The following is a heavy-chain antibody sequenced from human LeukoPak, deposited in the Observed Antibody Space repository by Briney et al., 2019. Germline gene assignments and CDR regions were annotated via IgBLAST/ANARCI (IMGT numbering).Heavy chain of an antibody. V-gene: IGHV3-30*18. Sequence: GGSLRLSCAASGFTFSSYGMHWVRQAPGKGLEWVAVISYDGSNKYYADSVKGRFTISRDNSKNTLYLQMNSLRAEDTAVYYCAKADWEPFDYWGQGTLVTVSS. CDR3: AKADWEPFDY. J-gene: IGHJ4*02. CDR1: GFTFSSYG. D-gene: IGHD1-26*01. CDR2: ISYDGSNK.